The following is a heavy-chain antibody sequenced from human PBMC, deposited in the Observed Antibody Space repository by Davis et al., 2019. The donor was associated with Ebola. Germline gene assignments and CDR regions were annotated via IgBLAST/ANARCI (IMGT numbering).Heavy chain of an antibody. Sequence: SETLSLTCTVSGGSIGHSYWSWIRQSPGQGLEWIGYIYYSGSTKYNPSHKSRVTKSVDTSKNQFSLRLSSVTAADTAVYYCAGGSAGHFDLWGRGTLVTVTS. J-gene: IGHJ2*01. CDR2: IYYSGST. V-gene: IGHV4-59*01. D-gene: IGHD6-13*01. CDR3: AGGSAGHFDL. CDR1: GGSIGHSY.